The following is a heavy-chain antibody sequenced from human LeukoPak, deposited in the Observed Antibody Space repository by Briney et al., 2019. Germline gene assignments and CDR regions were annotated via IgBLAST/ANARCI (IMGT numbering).Heavy chain of an antibody. J-gene: IGHJ5*02. CDR3: ATDLYYYDSSGRP. Sequence: ASVKVSCKVSGYTLTELSMHWVRQAPGKGLEWMGGFDPEDGETTYAQKFQGRVTMTEDTSTDTAYMELSSLRSEDTAVYYCATDLYYYDSSGRPWGQGTLVTVSS. V-gene: IGHV1-24*01. D-gene: IGHD3-22*01. CDR1: GYTLTELS. CDR2: FDPEDGET.